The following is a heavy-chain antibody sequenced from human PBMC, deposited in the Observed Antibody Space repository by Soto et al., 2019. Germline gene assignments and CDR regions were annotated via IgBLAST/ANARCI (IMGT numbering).Heavy chain of an antibody. D-gene: IGHD3-3*01. CDR2: ISGSGGST. CDR3: AKGRYDFWSGYGIPVDY. V-gene: IGHV3-23*01. CDR1: GFSFSSYA. Sequence: GGSLGLSCAASGFSFSSYAMRWVRQAPGKGLEWVSAISGSGGSTYYADSVKGRFTISRDNSKNTLYLQMNSLRAEDTAVYYCAKGRYDFWSGYGIPVDYWGQGTLVTVSS. J-gene: IGHJ4*02.